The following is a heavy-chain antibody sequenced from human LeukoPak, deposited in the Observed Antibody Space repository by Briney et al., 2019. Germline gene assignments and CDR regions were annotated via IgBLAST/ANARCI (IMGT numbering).Heavy chain of an antibody. CDR3: AKTSLSWSGHYLGDYYYYSMDV. CDR1: GFIFSNYC. Sequence: QPGGSLRLSCGASGFIFSNYCMHWVRQAPGKGLEWVAFIRYDESNTFYTDSVKGRFTISRDNSKNMLYLQMNSLRVEDTAVYYCAKTSLSWSGHYLGDYYYYSMDVWGKGTTVTVPS. J-gene: IGHJ6*03. V-gene: IGHV3-30*02. D-gene: IGHD3-3*01. CDR2: IRYDESNT.